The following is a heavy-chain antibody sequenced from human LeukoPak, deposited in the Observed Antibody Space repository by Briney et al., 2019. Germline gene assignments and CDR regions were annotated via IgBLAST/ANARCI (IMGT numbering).Heavy chain of an antibody. Sequence: PSETLSLTCTVSGGSVSSGTYYWSWIRQPPGKGLEWIGYIYYSGSTNYNPSLKSRVTISVDTSKNQFSLKLSSVTAADTAVYYCARVPSGWYWFDPWGQGTLVTVSS. D-gene: IGHD6-19*01. CDR2: IYYSGST. CDR1: GGSVSSGTYY. CDR3: ARVPSGWYWFDP. V-gene: IGHV4-61*01. J-gene: IGHJ5*02.